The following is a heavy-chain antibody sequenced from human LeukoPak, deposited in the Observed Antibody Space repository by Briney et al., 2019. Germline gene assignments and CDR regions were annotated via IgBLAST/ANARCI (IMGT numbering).Heavy chain of an antibody. J-gene: IGHJ4*02. D-gene: IGHD5-18*01. V-gene: IGHV5-10-1*01. CDR3: ARRTRDTAMGLIP. Sequence: GESLKISRKGSGYSFTSYWISWVRQMPGKGLERMGRIDPSDSYTNYSPSFQGHVTISADKSISTAYLQWRSLKASDTAMYYCARRTRDTAMGLIPWGQGTLVTVSS. CDR1: GYSFTSYW. CDR2: IDPSDSYT.